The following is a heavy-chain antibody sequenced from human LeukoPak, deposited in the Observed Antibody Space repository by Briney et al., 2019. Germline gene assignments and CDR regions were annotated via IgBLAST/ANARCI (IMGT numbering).Heavy chain of an antibody. CDR1: GFTFSSYA. D-gene: IGHD3-10*01. Sequence: TGGSLRLSCAASGFTFSSYAMSWVRQAPGKGLEWVSAISGSGGSTYYADSVKGRFTISRDNSKNTLYLQMNSLRAEDTAVYYCARDQGGRLWFGELFFDYWGQGTLVTVSS. J-gene: IGHJ4*02. CDR2: ISGSGGST. CDR3: ARDQGGRLWFGELFFDY. V-gene: IGHV3-23*01.